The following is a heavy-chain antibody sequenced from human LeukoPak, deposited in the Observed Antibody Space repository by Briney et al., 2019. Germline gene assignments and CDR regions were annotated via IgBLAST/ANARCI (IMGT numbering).Heavy chain of an antibody. CDR3: ARDGSYGYNADY. D-gene: IGHD5-18*01. CDR1: GGSFSGYY. Sequence: PSETLSLTCAVYGGSFSGYYWSWIRQPPGKGLEWIGEINHSGSTNYNPSLKSRVTISVDTSKNQFSLKLSSVTAADTAVYYCARDGSYGYNADYWGQGTLVTVSS. J-gene: IGHJ4*02. CDR2: INHSGST. V-gene: IGHV4-34*01.